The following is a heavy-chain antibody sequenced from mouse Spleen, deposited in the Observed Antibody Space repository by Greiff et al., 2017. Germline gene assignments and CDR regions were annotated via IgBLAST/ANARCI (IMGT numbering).Heavy chain of an antibody. J-gene: IGHJ2*01. CDR1: GFTFSSYA. CDR2: ISSGGSYT. D-gene: IGHD1-1*01. Sequence: EVHLVESGGGLVKPGGSLKLSCAASGFTFSSYAMSWVRQTPEKRLEWVATISSGGSYTYYPDSVKGRFTISRDNAKNTLYLQMSSLRSEDTAMYYCARQRGVATDFDYWGQGTTLTVSS. CDR3: ARQRGVATDFDY. V-gene: IGHV5-9-3*01.